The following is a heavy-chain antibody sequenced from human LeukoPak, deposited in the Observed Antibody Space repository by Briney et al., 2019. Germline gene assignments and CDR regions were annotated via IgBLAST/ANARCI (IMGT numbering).Heavy chain of an antibody. Sequence: SETLSLTCTVSGGSISSNNYYWGWIRQHPGKGLEWIGSIYYSGNTCNNASLKSRVTMSVDTSKNQFSLKLNSVTAADTAVYYCARHAWDNPLTGGGYYFDYWGQGTLVTVSS. J-gene: IGHJ4*02. CDR1: GGSISSNNYY. CDR3: ARHAWDNPLTGGGYYFDY. CDR2: IYYSGNT. V-gene: IGHV4-39*01. D-gene: IGHD3-9*01.